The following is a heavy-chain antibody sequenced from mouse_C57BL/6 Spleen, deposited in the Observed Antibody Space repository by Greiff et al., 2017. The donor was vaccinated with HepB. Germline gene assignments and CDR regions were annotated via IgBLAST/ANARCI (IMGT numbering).Heavy chain of an antibody. Sequence: VHLVESGPGLVAPSQSLSITCTASGFSLTSYAISWVRQPPGKGLEWLGVIWTGGGTNYTSALKVRLSISKDNSKSKVFLKMNSLQTDDTARYYCARITKVVEYYFDYWGQGTTLTVSS. V-gene: IGHV2-9-1*01. CDR1: GFSLTSYA. J-gene: IGHJ2*01. D-gene: IGHD1-1*01. CDR3: ARITKVVEYYFDY. CDR2: IWTGGGT.